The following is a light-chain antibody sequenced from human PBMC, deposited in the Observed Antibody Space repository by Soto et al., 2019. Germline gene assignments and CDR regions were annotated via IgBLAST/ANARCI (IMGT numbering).Light chain of an antibody. V-gene: IGKV3-20*01. J-gene: IGKJ1*01. CDR1: QSVSSSY. CDR2: GAS. Sequence: EVVLTQSPGTLSLSPGERATLSCRASQSVSSSYLAWYQQTPGQAPRLLVYGASSRPTGIPDRFSGSGSGTDFSLTISRLEPEDFAVYYCQQYGSSPWTFGQGTKVDIK. CDR3: QQYGSSPWT.